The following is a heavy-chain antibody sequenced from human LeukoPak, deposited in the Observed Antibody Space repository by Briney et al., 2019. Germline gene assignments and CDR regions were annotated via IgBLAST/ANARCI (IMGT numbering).Heavy chain of an antibody. J-gene: IGHJ3*02. Sequence: GGSLRLSCAASGFTFSSYAMSWVRQAPGKGLEWVSAISGSGGSTYYAYSVKGRFTISRDNSKNTLYLQMNSLRAEDTAVYYCAKVSSYDSSGYDAFDIWGQGTMVTVSS. CDR2: ISGSGGST. CDR3: AKVSSYDSSGYDAFDI. V-gene: IGHV3-23*01. CDR1: GFTFSSYA. D-gene: IGHD3-22*01.